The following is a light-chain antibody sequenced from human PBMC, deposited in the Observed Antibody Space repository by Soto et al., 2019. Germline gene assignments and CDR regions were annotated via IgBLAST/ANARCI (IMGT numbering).Light chain of an antibody. CDR1: SSNIGSNS. CDR2: SNN. Sequence: QLVLTKPPSASGTPGQRVTISCSGSSSNIGSNSVNWFQQLPGTAPKLLIYSNNQRPSGVPDRFSGSKSGTSASLAISGLQSEDEADYYCAAWDDSLNGRMFGGGTKLTVL. CDR3: AAWDDSLNGRM. J-gene: IGLJ3*02. V-gene: IGLV1-44*01.